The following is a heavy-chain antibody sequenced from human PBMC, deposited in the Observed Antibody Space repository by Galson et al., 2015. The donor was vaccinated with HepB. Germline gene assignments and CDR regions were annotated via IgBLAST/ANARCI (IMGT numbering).Heavy chain of an antibody. CDR2: ISNSSSYI. CDR3: ARDTLYGGNSTAMDV. V-gene: IGHV3-21*01. Sequence: SLRLSCAASGFTFSSYSMNWVRQAPGKGLEWVSSISNSSSYIYYADSVKGRFTISRDDAKNSLYLQMNSLRAEDTAVYYRARDTLYGGNSTAMDVWGQGTTVTVSS. CDR1: GFTFSSYS. D-gene: IGHD4-23*01. J-gene: IGHJ6*02.